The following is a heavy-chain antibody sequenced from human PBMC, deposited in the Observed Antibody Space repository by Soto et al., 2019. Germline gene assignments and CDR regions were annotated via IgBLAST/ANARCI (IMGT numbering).Heavy chain of an antibody. CDR2: ISSSGSTI. Sequence: GGSLRLACAAPVFTFSDYYMSRIRQAPGKGLEWVSYISSSGSTIYYADSVKGRFTISRDNAKNSLYLQMNSLRAEDTAVYYCARPLQKTGPTGYWGQGTLVTVSS. D-gene: IGHD2-8*02. V-gene: IGHV3-11*01. J-gene: IGHJ4*02. CDR3: ARPLQKTGPTGY. CDR1: VFTFSDYY.